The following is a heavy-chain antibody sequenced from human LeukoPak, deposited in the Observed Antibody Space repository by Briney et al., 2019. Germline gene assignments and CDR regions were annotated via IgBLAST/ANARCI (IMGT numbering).Heavy chain of an antibody. J-gene: IGHJ6*03. V-gene: IGHV4-39*01. D-gene: IGHD3-3*01. Sequence: SETLSLTCTVSGGSISSSSYYWGWIRQPPGKGLEWIGSIYYSASTYYNPSLKSRVTISVDTSKNQFSLKLSSVTAADTAVYYCARHTSNTVFGVVPTNYMDVWGKGTTVTVSS. CDR1: GGSISSSSYY. CDR3: ARHTSNTVFGVVPTNYMDV. CDR2: IYYSAST.